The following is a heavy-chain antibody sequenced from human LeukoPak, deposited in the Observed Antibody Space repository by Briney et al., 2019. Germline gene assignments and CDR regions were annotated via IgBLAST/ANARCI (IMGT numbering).Heavy chain of an antibody. D-gene: IGHD2-15*01. V-gene: IGHV3-30*02. CDR1: GFNFRNYA. Sequence: GGSLRLSCAASGFNFRNYAMHWVLHAPGKEPAWVALIRFDGSHKYYADSVKGRFTISRDNSRDTLSLQMSSLRAEDTAVYYCTRSAYCTGGTCYSKTFDYWGQGTLVTVSS. CDR2: IRFDGSHK. J-gene: IGHJ4*02. CDR3: TRSAYCTGGTCYSKTFDY.